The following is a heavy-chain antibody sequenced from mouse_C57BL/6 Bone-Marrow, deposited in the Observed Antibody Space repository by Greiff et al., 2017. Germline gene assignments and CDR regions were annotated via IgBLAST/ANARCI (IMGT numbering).Heavy chain of an antibody. CDR2: IYPGDGAT. CDR3: ARWDYGSSYDWYFDV. CDR1: GYAFSSYW. D-gene: IGHD1-1*01. V-gene: IGHV1-80*01. Sequence: QVQLQQSGAELVKPGASVKLSCKASGYAFSSYWMNWVKQRPGKGLEWIGQIYPGDGATNYNGKFKGKAPLTADKSSSTAYMPLSSLTSEDSAVNYCARWDYGSSYDWYFDVWGTGTTVTVSS. J-gene: IGHJ1*03.